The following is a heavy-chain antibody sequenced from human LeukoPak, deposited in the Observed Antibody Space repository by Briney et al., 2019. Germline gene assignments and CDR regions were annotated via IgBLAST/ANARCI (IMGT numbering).Heavy chain of an antibody. V-gene: IGHV1-69*13. J-gene: IGHJ6*03. CDR3: ARAGYRKGGLYYMNV. CDR2: IIPIFGTA. Sequence: ASVKVSCKASGGTFSSYAISWVRQAPGQGLEWMGGIIPIFGTANYAQKFQGRVTITADESTSTAYMELSSLRSDDTAVYYCARAGYRKGGLYYMNVWGKGTTVTISS. D-gene: IGHD1-14*01. CDR1: GGTFSSYA.